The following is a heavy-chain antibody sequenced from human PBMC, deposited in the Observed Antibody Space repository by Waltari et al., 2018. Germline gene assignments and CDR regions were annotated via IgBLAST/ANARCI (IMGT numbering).Heavy chain of an antibody. D-gene: IGHD3-3*01. V-gene: IGHV1-3*01. J-gene: IGHJ4*02. Sequence: QVQLVQSGAEVKKPGASVKVSCKASGYTFTSYAMHWVRQAPGQRLEWMGWINAGNGNTKYSQKFQGRVTMTEDTSTDTAYMELSSLRSEDTAVYYCATGNYDFWSGSPNFDYWGQGTLVTVSS. CDR2: INAGNGNT. CDR1: GYTFTSYA. CDR3: ATGNYDFWSGSPNFDY.